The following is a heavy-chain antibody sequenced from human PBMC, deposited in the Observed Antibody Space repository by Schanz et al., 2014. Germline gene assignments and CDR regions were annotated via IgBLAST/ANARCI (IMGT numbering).Heavy chain of an antibody. CDR3: ARDHTTESYYSAGPPIDY. V-gene: IGHV3-74*01. J-gene: IGHJ4*02. Sequence: EVQLVESGGGLVQPGGSLRLSCGSSGFTFSPYWMHWVRQAPGKGLVWVSRINGDGSNTNYADSVTGRFTISRDNAKNSLYLQMNSLRAEDTAVYYCARDHTTESYYSAGPPIDYWGQGTLLTVSS. D-gene: IGHD1-26*01. CDR1: GFTFSPYW. CDR2: INGDGSNT.